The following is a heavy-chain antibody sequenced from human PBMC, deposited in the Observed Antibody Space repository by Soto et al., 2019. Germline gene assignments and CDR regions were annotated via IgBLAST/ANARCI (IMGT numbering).Heavy chain of an antibody. CDR2: IYYSGST. Sequence: SETLSLTCTVSGGSISSYYWSWIRQPPGKGLEWIGYIYYSGSTNYNPSLKSRVTISVDTSKNQFSLKLSSVTAADTAVYYCARGGDSSGYYLIDYWGQGTLVTVS. V-gene: IGHV4-59*01. CDR3: ARGGDSSGYYLIDY. J-gene: IGHJ4*02. CDR1: GGSISSYY. D-gene: IGHD3-22*01.